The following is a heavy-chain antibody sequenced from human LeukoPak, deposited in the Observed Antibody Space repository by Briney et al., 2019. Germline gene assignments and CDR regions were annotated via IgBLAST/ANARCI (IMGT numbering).Heavy chain of an antibody. J-gene: IGHJ4*02. CDR3: AKDRPWEPAPSHFNY. V-gene: IGHV3-23*01. CDR1: GFTFINYV. D-gene: IGHD1-26*01. CDR2: VSGTGGST. Sequence: PGGSLRLSCAASGFTFINYVVSWIRQAPGKGLEWVSGVSGTGGSTYYADSVKGRFTISRDNSNNMVYLHMSSLRAEDTAVYYCAKDRPWEPAPSHFNYWGQGTLVTVSS.